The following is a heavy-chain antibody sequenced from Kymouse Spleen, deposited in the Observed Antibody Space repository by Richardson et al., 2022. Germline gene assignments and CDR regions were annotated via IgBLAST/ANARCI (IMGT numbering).Heavy chain of an antibody. CDR1: GGSFSGYY. V-gene: IGHV4-34*01. D-gene: IGHD3-10*01. J-gene: IGHJ4*02. Sequence: QVQLQQWGAGLLKPSETLSLTCAVYGGSFSGYYWSWIRQPPGKGLEWIGEINHSGSTNYNPSLKSRVTISVDTSKNQFSLKLSSVTAADTAVYYCARGITMVRDPSFDYWGQGTLVTVSS. CDR2: INHSGST. CDR3: ARGITMVRDPSFDY.